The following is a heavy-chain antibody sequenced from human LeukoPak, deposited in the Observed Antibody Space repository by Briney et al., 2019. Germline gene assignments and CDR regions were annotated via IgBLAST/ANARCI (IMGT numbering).Heavy chain of an antibody. J-gene: IGHJ4*02. D-gene: IGHD5-12*01. CDR2: ISRSGSVK. Sequence: GGSLRLSCAASGFTFSNYAMNWVRQAPGKGLEWVSGISRSGSVKYYADSVKGRFTISRDNAKNTLFLHLNSLRDEDTAVYYCVKDGYSGDSPGSFDYWGQGARVTVSS. CDR1: GFTFSNYA. V-gene: IGHV3-23*01. CDR3: VKDGYSGDSPGSFDY.